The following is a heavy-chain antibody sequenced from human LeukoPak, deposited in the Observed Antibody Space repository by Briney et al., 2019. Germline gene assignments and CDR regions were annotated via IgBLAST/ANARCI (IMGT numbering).Heavy chain of an antibody. Sequence: PGGSLRLSCAASGFTFSSYSMNWVRQAPGKGLEWVSYISSSSSIISYEDSVKGRFTISRDNAKNSLYLQMNSLRDEDTAVYYCARTVIAVAANWFDPWGQGTLVTVSS. V-gene: IGHV3-48*02. CDR1: GFTFSSYS. CDR3: ARTVIAVAANWFDP. CDR2: ISSSSSII. J-gene: IGHJ5*02. D-gene: IGHD6-19*01.